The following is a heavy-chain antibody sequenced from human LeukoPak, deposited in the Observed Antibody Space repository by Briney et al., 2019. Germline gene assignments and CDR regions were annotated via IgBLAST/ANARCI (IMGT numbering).Heavy chain of an antibody. CDR1: GFTFSSYG. CDR3: AKDKAAAGSPRYSYGMDV. D-gene: IGHD6-13*01. CDR2: ISYDGSNK. J-gene: IGHJ6*02. V-gene: IGHV3-30*18. Sequence: GGSLRLSCAASGFTFSSYGMHWVRQAPGKGLEWVAVISYDGSNKYYADSVKGRFTISRDNSKNTLYLQMNSLRAEDTAVYYCAKDKAAAGSPRYSYGMDVWGQGTTVTVSS.